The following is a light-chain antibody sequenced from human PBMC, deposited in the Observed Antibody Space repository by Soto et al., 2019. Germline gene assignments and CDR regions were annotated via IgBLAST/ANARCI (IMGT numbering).Light chain of an antibody. Sequence: QCVLTKPSSVSGSAGQSITISCTGTSSDVGGYNYVSWYQQHPGKAPKLMIYDVSNRPSGVSNRFSGSKSGNTASLTISGLQAEDEADYYCSSYTSSSTLLYVFGTGTKVTVL. CDR3: SSYTSSSTLLYV. V-gene: IGLV2-14*01. CDR1: SSDVGGYNY. J-gene: IGLJ1*01. CDR2: DVS.